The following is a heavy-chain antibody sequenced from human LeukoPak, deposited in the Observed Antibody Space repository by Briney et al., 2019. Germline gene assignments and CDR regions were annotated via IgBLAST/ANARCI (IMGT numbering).Heavy chain of an antibody. D-gene: IGHD3-10*01. CDR1: GFTFSSYG. CDR3: ARSDRWFGAYYFDY. Sequence: PGRSLRLSCAASGFTFSSYGMHWVRQAPGKGLEWVAVIWYDGSNKYYADSVKGRFTISRDNSKNTLYLQMNSLRAEDTAVYYCARSDRWFGAYYFDYWGQGTLVTVSS. J-gene: IGHJ4*02. CDR2: IWYDGSNK. V-gene: IGHV3-33*01.